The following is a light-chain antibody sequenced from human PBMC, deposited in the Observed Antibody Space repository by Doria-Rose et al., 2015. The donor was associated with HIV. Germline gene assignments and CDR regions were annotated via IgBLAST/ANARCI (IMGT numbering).Light chain of an antibody. V-gene: IGKV1-39*01. Sequence: DIRLTQSPSSLSASVGDRVTISCRASQTIYNYLNWYQQMPGMAPNLLIYAASNLQSGVPSRFSGSGSGTDFTLTISSLHPEDLATYYCQQSYSTSRTFGQGTKVVI. CDR1: QTIYNY. CDR2: AAS. CDR3: QQSYSTSRT. J-gene: IGKJ1*01.